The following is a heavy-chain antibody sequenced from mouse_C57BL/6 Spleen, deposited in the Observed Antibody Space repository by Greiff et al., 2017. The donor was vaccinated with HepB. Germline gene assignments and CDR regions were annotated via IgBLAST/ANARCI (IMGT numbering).Heavy chain of an antibody. Sequence: QVQLQQSGAELVRPGASVTLSCKASGYTFTDYEMHWVKQTPVHGLEWIGAIDAETGGTAYNQKFKGKAILTADKSSSTAYMELRSLTSEDSAVYYCTGHYYGTGFAYWGQGTLVTVSA. CDR1: GYTFTDYE. J-gene: IGHJ3*01. D-gene: IGHD1-1*01. CDR2: IDAETGGT. CDR3: TGHYYGTGFAY. V-gene: IGHV1-15*01.